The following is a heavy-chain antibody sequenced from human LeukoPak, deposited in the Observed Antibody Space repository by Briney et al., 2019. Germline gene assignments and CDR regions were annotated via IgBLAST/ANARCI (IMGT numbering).Heavy chain of an antibody. CDR2: IYYSGST. CDR3: ARDNSGYDREYYFDY. J-gene: IGHJ4*02. D-gene: IGHD3-22*01. CDR1: GGSISSYD. V-gene: IGHV4-59*01. Sequence: SETLSLTCTVSGGSISSYDWSWIRQPPGKGLEWIGYIYYSGSTNYNPSLTSRVTISVDTSKNQFSLKLSSVTAADTAVYYCARDNSGYDREYYFDYWGQGTLVTVSS.